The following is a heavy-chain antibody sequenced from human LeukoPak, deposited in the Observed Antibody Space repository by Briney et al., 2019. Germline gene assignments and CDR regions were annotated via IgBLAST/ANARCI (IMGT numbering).Heavy chain of an antibody. D-gene: IGHD3-3*01. J-gene: IGHJ5*02. CDR1: GFTFSSYG. V-gene: IGHV3-33*01. CDR3: ARDSQYDFFVGGFDP. Sequence: GGSLRLSCAASGFTFSSYGMHGVRQAPGKGLEWVAVIWYDGSNKYYADSVKGRFTISRDNSKNTLYLQMNSLRAEDTAVYYCARDSQYDFFVGGFDPWGQGTLVTVSS. CDR2: IWYDGSNK.